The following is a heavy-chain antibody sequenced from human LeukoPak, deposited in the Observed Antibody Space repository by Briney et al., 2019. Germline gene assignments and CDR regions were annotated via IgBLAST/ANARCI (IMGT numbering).Heavy chain of an antibody. D-gene: IGHD2-8*01. Sequence: GGSLRLSCAASGFTFSDFYMSWIRQAPGKGLEWISYLSNSGSTIYYADSVRGRFTISRDNAKNTLFLQMDSLRAEDTAVYYCARMLAIEYFDYWGQGALVTVSS. CDR2: LSNSGSTI. V-gene: IGHV3-11*01. J-gene: IGHJ4*02. CDR3: ARMLAIEYFDY. CDR1: GFTFSDFY.